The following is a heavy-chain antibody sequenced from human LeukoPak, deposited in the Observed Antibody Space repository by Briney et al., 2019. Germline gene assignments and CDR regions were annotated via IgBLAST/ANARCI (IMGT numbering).Heavy chain of an antibody. V-gene: IGHV4-34*01. Sequence: PSETLSLTCAVYGGSFSGYYWSWIRQPPGKGLEWIGEINHSGSTNYNPSLKSRVTISVDTSKNQFSLKLSSVTAADTAVYYCARQGSWSSFDYWGQGTLVTVSS. CDR1: GGSFSGYY. D-gene: IGHD6-13*01. CDR3: ARQGSWSSFDY. J-gene: IGHJ4*02. CDR2: INHSGST.